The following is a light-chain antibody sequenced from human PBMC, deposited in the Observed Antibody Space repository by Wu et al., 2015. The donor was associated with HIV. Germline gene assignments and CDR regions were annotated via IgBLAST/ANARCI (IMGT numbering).Light chain of an antibody. CDR2: DAS. CDR3: QQYNNWPPG. V-gene: IGKV3-15*01. CDR1: QTFSNN. Sequence: EIVMTQSPATLSVSPGERATLSCRASQTFSNNLAWYQQKPGQAPRLLIYDASTRATGISARFSGSGSGTEFTLTISSLQSEDFAVYYCQQYNNWPPGFGGGTKVEIK. J-gene: IGKJ4*01.